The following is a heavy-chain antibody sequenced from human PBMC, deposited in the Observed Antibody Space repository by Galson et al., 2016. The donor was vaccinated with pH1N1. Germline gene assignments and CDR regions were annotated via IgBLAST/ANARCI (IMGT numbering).Heavy chain of an antibody. CDR2: IHNSGST. V-gene: IGHV4-31*03. CDR1: GGSINSNGNY. CDR3: AREDIVVGEGWDYGGDA. J-gene: IGHJ6*01. D-gene: IGHD2-21*01. Sequence: TLSLTCTVSGGSINSNGNYWSWIRQLPGKGLEWIGYIHNSGSTYYNPSLKSRVTISVDTSKNQFSLKLSSVTAADTAVYYWAREDIVVGEGWDYGGDAWGQGTTVTVSS.